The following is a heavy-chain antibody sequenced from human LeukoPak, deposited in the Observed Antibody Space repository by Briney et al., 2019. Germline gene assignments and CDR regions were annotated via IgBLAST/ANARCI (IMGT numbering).Heavy chain of an antibody. D-gene: IGHD6-19*01. Sequence: PGGSLRLSCAASGFTFSSYAMNWVRQAPGKGLEWVSAISGSSGRTYYADSVKGRFTISRDNAKNSLYLQMNSLRAEDTAVYYCAREMLAAVAAQSWGQGTLVTVSS. CDR1: GFTFSSYA. CDR3: AREMLAAVAAQS. V-gene: IGHV3-23*01. CDR2: ISGSSGRT. J-gene: IGHJ5*02.